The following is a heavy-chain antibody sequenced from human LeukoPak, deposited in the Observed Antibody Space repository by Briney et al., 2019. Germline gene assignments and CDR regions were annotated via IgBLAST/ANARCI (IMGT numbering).Heavy chain of an antibody. CDR2: IHYSGST. CDR1: GGSIRSYY. CDR3: ARDGNPFDY. J-gene: IGHJ4*02. V-gene: IGHV4-59*01. Sequence: SETLSLTCTVSGGSIRSYYWSWIRQPPGKGLEWIGYIHYSGSTKYNPSLKSRVTISVDTSKNQFSLKLSSVTAADTAVYYCARDGNPFDYWGQGTLVTVSS.